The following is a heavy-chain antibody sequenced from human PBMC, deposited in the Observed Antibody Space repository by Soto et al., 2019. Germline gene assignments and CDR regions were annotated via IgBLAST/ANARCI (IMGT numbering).Heavy chain of an antibody. CDR2: IDPSDSQT. CDR3: ARQIYDSDTGPNFQYYFDS. CDR1: VYSFAGYW. D-gene: IGHD3-22*01. Sequence: GESLKISCKGSVYSFAGYWITWVRQKPGKGLEWMGRIDPSDSQTYYSPSFRGHVAISVTKSITTVFLQWSSLRASDTAMYYCARQIYDSDTGPNFQYYFDSWGQGTPVTVSS. V-gene: IGHV5-10-1*01. J-gene: IGHJ4*02.